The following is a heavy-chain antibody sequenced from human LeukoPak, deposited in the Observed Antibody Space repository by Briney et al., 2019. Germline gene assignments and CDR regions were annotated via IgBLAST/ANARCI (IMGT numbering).Heavy chain of an antibody. Sequence: PGGSLRLSCAASGFTFSSYAMNWVRQAPGKGLEWVSDISGSGGSTYRADSVKGRFTISRDNSKNTLYLQMNSLRAEDTAVYYCAKGNVYGGNGMDVWGQGTTVTVSS. D-gene: IGHD4/OR15-4a*01. CDR2: ISGSGGST. V-gene: IGHV3-23*01. J-gene: IGHJ6*02. CDR1: GFTFSSYA. CDR3: AKGNVYGGNGMDV.